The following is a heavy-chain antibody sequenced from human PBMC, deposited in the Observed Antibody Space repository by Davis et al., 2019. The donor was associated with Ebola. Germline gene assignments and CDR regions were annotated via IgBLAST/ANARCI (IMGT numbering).Heavy chain of an antibody. CDR2: INPHNGNT. CDR1: GYTFTNYG. V-gene: IGHV1-18*04. Sequence: ASVKVSCKASGYTFTNYGITWVRQAPGQGLEWMGWINPHNGNTNYAQNVQGRVTISADKSLATAYLQWSNLKASDTAMYYCARRAAVAYDHVWGISRHDAFDIWGQGTMDTVSS. D-gene: IGHD3-16*01. J-gene: IGHJ3*02. CDR3: ARRAAVAYDHVWGISRHDAFDI.